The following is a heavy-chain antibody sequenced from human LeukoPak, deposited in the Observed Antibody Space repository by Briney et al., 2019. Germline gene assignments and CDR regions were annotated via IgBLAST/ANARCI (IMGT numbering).Heavy chain of an antibody. D-gene: IGHD3-22*01. CDR2: IYTSGSA. Sequence: SQTMSLTCTDSGGSISSGSYYWSWIRQPAGKGLEWIGRIYTSGSANYNPSLKSRVTISVDTSKNQFSLKLSSVTAADTAVYYCARSIASYYYDSSGYYPKNYYYGMDVWGQGTTVTVSS. CDR3: ARSIASYYYDSSGYYPKNYYYGMDV. CDR1: GGSISSGSYY. V-gene: IGHV4-61*02. J-gene: IGHJ6*02.